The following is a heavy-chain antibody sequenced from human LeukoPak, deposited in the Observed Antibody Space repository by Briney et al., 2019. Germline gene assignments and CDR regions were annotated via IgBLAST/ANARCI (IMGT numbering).Heavy chain of an antibody. J-gene: IGHJ4*02. CDR2: ISAYNGNT. Sequence: ASVKVSCKASGYTFTSYGISWVRQAPGQGLEWMGWISAYNGNTNYAQKLQGRVTMTRNTSISTAYMELSSLRSEDTAVYYCASGSPVAGYWGQGTLVTVSS. D-gene: IGHD6-25*01. CDR1: GYTFTSYG. V-gene: IGHV1-18*01. CDR3: ASGSPVAGY.